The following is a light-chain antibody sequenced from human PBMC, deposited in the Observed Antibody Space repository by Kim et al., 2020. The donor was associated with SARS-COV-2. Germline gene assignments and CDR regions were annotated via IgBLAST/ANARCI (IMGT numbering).Light chain of an antibody. Sequence: QSISISCPGTRSNIGSYNYVSWHQQLPGKAPKLMIYAVNKRPSGISSRFSGSKSGSTASLTISGLQAEDEADYYCSSFTTRSTLVFGGGTKVTVL. CDR1: RSNIGSYNY. CDR2: AVN. J-gene: IGLJ3*02. CDR3: SSFTTRSTLV. V-gene: IGLV2-14*03.